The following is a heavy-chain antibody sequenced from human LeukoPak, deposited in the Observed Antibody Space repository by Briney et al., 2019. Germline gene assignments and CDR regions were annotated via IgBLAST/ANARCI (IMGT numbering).Heavy chain of an antibody. V-gene: IGHV3-33*01. J-gene: IGHJ3*02. Sequence: GGSLRLSCAASGFTFSSYGMHWVRQAPGKGLEWVAVIWYDGSNKYYADSVKGRFTISRDNSKNTLYLQMNSLRAEDTAVYYCARDRRVAEVSAFDIWGQGTMVTVSS. CDR3: ARDRRVAEVSAFDI. D-gene: IGHD6-19*01. CDR2: IWYDGSNK. CDR1: GFTFSSYG.